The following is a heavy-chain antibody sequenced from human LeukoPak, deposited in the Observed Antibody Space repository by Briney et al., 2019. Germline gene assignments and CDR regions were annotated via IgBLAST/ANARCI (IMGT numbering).Heavy chain of an antibody. Sequence: PSQTLSLTCTVSGGSISSGGYYWSWIRQHPGKGLEWIGYIYYSGSTYYNPSLKSRVTISVDTSKNQFSLKLSSVTAADTAVYYCARVNPLRLPEGAWGQGTLVTVSS. CDR3: ARVNPLRLPEGA. CDR1: GGSISSGGYY. V-gene: IGHV4-31*03. D-gene: IGHD6-25*01. CDR2: IYYSGST. J-gene: IGHJ5*02.